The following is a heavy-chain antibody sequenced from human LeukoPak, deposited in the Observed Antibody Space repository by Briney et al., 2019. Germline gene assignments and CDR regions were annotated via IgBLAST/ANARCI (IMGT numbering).Heavy chain of an antibody. D-gene: IGHD3-3*01. CDR2: IYYSGST. CDR1: GGSIGTYY. J-gene: IGHJ4*02. V-gene: IGHV4-59*01. Sequence: SETLSLTCTVSGGSIGTYYWSWIRQPPGKGLEWIGNIYYSGSTNYNPSLKSRVTISVDTSKSQFSLKLSSVTAADTAVYYCTREKQSVSDYWGQGILVTVSS. CDR3: TREKQSVSDY.